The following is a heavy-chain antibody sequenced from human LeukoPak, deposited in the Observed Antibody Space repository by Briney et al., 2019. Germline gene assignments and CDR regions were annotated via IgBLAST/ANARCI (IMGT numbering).Heavy chain of an antibody. CDR1: GYTFTNYD. Sequence: SVKVSCKASGYTFTNYDINWVRQATGQGLEWMGWMNPKSGNTGYAQKFRGRLTMTRDTSISTAYIELSSLTSEDTAVYYCARGQYRDSSASAFDYWGQGTLVTGSS. CDR2: MNPKSGNT. V-gene: IGHV1-8*01. CDR3: ARGQYRDSSASAFDY. J-gene: IGHJ4*02. D-gene: IGHD3-22*01.